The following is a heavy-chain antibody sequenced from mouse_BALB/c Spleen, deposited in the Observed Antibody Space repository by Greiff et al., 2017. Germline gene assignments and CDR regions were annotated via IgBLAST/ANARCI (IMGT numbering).Heavy chain of an antibody. Sequence: VQLQESGAELAKPGASVKMSCKASGYTFTSYWMHWVKQRPGQGLEGIGRIYPGDGDTNYNGKFKGKATLTADKSSSTAYMQLSSLTSVDSAVYFCARETAGKGCYAMDDWGQGTSVTVSS. D-gene: IGHD3-2*01. CDR2: IYPGDGDT. CDR3: ARETAGKGCYAMDD. V-gene: IGHV1-80*01. J-gene: IGHJ4*01. CDR1: GYTFTSYW.